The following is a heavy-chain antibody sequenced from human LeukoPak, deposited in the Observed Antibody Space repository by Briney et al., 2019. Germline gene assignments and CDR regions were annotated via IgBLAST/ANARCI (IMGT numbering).Heavy chain of an antibody. CDR2: INPSGVST. CDR1: GYTFTSYY. D-gene: IGHD1-26*01. J-gene: IGHJ4*02. V-gene: IGHV1-46*01. CDR3: ARGSRVGVTSGAIYFDS. Sequence: SVKVSCKPSGYTFTSYYMHWVRQAPGQGLEWVGMINPSGVSTEYAQKFQARVTMTRDTSTSSLYMELSSLRSDDTAIYYCARGSRVGVTSGAIYFDSWGQGTLVTVSS.